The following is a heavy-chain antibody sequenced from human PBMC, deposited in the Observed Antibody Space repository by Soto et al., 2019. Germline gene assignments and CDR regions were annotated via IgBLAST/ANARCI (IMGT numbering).Heavy chain of an antibody. V-gene: IGHV1-69*02. D-gene: IGHD3-10*01. CDR3: ASWTYFGSRESNYGSGKGFDY. CDR1: GGTFSSYT. CDR2: IIPILRVP. J-gene: IGHJ4*02. Sequence: QVQLVQSGAEVKKPGSSVKVSCKASGGTFSSYTISWVRQAPGQGLEWMGRIIPILRVPNYAQKFQGRVTITADKSTSTAYVELSSLRSEDTAVYYCASWTYFGSRESNYGSGKGFDYWGQGTLVTVSS.